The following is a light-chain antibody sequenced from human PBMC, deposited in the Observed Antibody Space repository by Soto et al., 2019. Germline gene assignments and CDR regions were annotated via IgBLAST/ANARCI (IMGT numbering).Light chain of an antibody. J-gene: IGKJ1*01. CDR2: KAS. CDR3: QQHDRYAT. CDR1: QNIYTW. V-gene: IGKV1-5*03. Sequence: SASAAYRVNITFRASQNIYTWLAWYQQKPGIAPKLLIHKASTLESGVPSRFSGSGFGTEFTLTLRALQPEDSATYNCQQHDRYATFAQGTKVDNK.